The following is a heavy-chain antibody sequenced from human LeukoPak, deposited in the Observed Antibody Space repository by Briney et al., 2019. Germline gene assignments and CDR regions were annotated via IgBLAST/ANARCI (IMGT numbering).Heavy chain of an antibody. CDR2: INHSGST. V-gene: IGHV4-34*01. J-gene: IGHJ5*02. Sequence: SETLSLTCAVYGGPFSGYYWSWIRQPPGKGLEWIGEINHSGSTNYNPSLKSRVTISVDTSKNQFSLKLSSVTAADTAVYYCARVGCSSTSCYNWFDPWGQGTLVTVSS. CDR3: ARVGCSSTSCYNWFDP. D-gene: IGHD2-2*01. CDR1: GGPFSGYY.